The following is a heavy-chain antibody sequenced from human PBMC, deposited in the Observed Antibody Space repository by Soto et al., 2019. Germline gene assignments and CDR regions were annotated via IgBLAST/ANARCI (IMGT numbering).Heavy chain of an antibody. CDR1: GGSTSSYY. D-gene: IGHD6-13*01. Sequence: PSETLSLTCTVSGGSTSSYYWSWIRQPPGKGLEWIGYIYYSGSTNYNPSLKSRVTISVDTSKNQFSLKLSSVTAADTAVYYCARASLAAAGTTFDYWGQGTLVTVSS. J-gene: IGHJ4*02. CDR3: ARASLAAAGTTFDY. CDR2: IYYSGST. V-gene: IGHV4-59*01.